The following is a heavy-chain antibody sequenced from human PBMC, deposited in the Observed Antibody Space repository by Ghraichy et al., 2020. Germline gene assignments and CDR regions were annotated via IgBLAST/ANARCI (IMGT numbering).Heavy chain of an antibody. Sequence: ASVKVSCKASGYTFTSYYMHWVRQAPGQGLEWMGIINPSGGSTSYAQKFQGRVTMTRDTSTSTVYMELSSLRSEDTAVYYCARGHGDIPHYYYGMDVWGQGTTFTVSS. CDR1: GYTFTSYY. J-gene: IGHJ6*02. CDR3: ARGHGDIPHYYYGMDV. D-gene: IGHD3-9*01. V-gene: IGHV1-46*01. CDR2: INPSGGST.